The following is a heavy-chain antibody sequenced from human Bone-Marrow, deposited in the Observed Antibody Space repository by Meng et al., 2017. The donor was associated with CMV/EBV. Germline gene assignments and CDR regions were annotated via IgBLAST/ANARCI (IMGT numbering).Heavy chain of an antibody. CDR3: APGLRYLAGADSS. J-gene: IGHJ5*02. Sequence: QLPQDEAGARLSGPSVNVSRTCSVESWSIGAYRSWVHPPRGRVVGWGGDITNCGTANYEETLKGRVTISTDKSTNTFSLELSTVSATDTAVYYCAPGLRYLAGADSSWGQGTLVTVSS. CDR1: SWSIGAY. CDR2: ITNCGTA. V-gene: IGHV4-34*08. D-gene: IGHD6-19*01.